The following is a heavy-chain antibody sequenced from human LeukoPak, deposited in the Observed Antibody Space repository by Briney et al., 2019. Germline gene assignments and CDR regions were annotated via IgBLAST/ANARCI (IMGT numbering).Heavy chain of an antibody. Sequence: GASVKVSCKASGYTFTSYYMHWVRQAPGQGLEWMGIINPSGGSTSYARKFQGRVTMTRDMSTSTVYMELSRLRSDDTALYYCARAAHPLYYYYYMDVWGKGTTVTISS. V-gene: IGHV1-46*01. CDR2: INPSGGST. CDR3: ARAAHPLYYYYYMDV. J-gene: IGHJ6*03. CDR1: GYTFTSYY.